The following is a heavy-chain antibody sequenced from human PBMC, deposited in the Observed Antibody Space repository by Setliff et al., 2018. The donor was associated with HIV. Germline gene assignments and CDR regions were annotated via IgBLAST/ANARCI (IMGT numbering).Heavy chain of an antibody. J-gene: IGHJ6*02. CDR1: GYTFTTYG. CDR2: ISTYSDER. Sequence: ASVKVSCKPSGYTFTTYGLRWVRQAPGQGLEWMGWISTYSDERSYAQNLQGRVTMTTDTSTSTAYMELRSLRFDDTAVYYCARDVEHMMDVWGQGTTVTVSS. V-gene: IGHV1-18*01. CDR3: ARDVEHMMDV.